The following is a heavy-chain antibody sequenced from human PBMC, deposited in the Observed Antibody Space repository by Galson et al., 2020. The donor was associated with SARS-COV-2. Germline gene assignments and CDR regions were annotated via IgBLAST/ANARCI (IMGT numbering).Heavy chain of an antibody. V-gene: IGHV4-4*02. J-gene: IGHJ4*02. CDR2: IYHSGTT. CDR1: GDSISSSNW. CDR3: ARELVVTPGHFDY. D-gene: IGHD2-21*02. Sequence: SETLSLTCAVSGDSISSSNWWSWVRQPPGKGLEWIGEIYHSGTTNYNPSLKSRVTISVDKSKNQFSLKLSSVTAADTAVYYCARELVVTPGHFDYWGQGTLVTVSS.